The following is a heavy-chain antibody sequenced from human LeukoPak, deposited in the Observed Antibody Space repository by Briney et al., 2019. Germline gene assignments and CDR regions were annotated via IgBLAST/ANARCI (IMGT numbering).Heavy chain of an antibody. CDR1: GFTFSSYW. J-gene: IGHJ4*02. D-gene: IGHD2-15*01. Sequence: GGSLRLSCAASGFTFSSYWMSWVRQAPGKGLEWVANIKQDGSEKYYVDSVKGRFTISRDNAKNSLYLQMNSLRAEDTAVYYCARSEEDIVVVVAATIFDYWGQGTLVTVSS. CDR3: ARSEEDIVVVVAATIFDY. V-gene: IGHV3-7*01. CDR2: IKQDGSEK.